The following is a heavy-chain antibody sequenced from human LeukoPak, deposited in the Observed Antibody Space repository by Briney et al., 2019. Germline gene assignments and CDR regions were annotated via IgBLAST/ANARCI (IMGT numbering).Heavy chain of an antibody. CDR1: GFSFSSYG. J-gene: IGHJ4*02. CDR2: ISSSSSTM. V-gene: IGHV3-48*01. D-gene: IGHD2-15*01. CDR3: ARVDCSGGSCYSSLDY. Sequence: PGGSLRLSCAASGFSFSSYGMNWVRQAPGKGLEWISYISSSSSTMYYVDSVKGRFTIFRDNARNSLFLQMDSLRVEDTAVYFCARVDCSGGSCYSSLDYWGQGTLITVSS.